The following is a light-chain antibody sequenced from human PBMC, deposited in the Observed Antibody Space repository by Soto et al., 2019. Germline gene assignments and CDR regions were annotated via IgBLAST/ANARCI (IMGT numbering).Light chain of an antibody. Sequence: QSVLTEPASVSGSPGQSITISCTGTSSDVGAYNYVSWHQQKSGKAPKLLIHEVSSRPAGVSDRFSGSKSGNTASLTISGLQAEDEADYYCSAFATSRAYVFGIGTKVTVL. CDR2: EVS. CDR1: SSDVGAYNY. CDR3: SAFATSRAYV. V-gene: IGLV2-14*01. J-gene: IGLJ1*01.